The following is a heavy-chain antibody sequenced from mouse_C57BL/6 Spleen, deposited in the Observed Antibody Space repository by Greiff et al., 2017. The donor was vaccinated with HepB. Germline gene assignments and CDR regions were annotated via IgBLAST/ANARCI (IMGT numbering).Heavy chain of an antibody. V-gene: IGHV2-5*01. CDR3: AKNGGSRDYYAMDY. Sequence: VQVVESGPGLVQPSQSLSITCTVSGFSLTSYGVHWVRQSPGKGLEWLGVIWRGGSTDYNAAFMSRLSITKDNSKSQVFFKMNSLQADDTAIYYCAKNGGSRDYYAMDYWGQGTSVTVSS. J-gene: IGHJ4*01. CDR2: IWRGGST. CDR1: GFSLTSYG. D-gene: IGHD1-1*01.